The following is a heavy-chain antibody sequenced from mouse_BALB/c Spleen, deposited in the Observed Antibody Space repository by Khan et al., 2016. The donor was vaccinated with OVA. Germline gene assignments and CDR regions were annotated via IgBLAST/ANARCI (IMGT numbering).Heavy chain of an antibody. CDR3: ARPPYFSYTLDY. CDR1: GYPFTNYG. D-gene: IGHD2-10*01. Sequence: QIQLMQSGPEVKKPGETVKISCKASGYPFTNYGVNWVKQSPGKALKWMGWINTYTGEPTYADDFKGRFAFSLETSASTAYLQINNLKNEDTATYFCARPPYFSYTLDYWGQGTSGTVSA. V-gene: IGHV9-3-1*01. CDR2: INTYTGEP. J-gene: IGHJ4*01.